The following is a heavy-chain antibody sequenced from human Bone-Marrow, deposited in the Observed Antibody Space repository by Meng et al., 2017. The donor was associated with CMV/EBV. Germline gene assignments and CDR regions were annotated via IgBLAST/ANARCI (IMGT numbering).Heavy chain of an antibody. CDR2: IPFDGSNK. CDR1: GFTFSDYA. V-gene: IGHV3-30*04. Sequence: GGALRLSCAASGFTFSDYAMHWVRQAPGKGLEWVAVIPFDGSNKFYADSVKGRYTISRDNSKNTLNLQMSSLRAEDTAVYYCARDLDYDFWSGYRYYYYYGMDVWGQGTTVTVSS. J-gene: IGHJ6*02. D-gene: IGHD3-3*01. CDR3: ARDLDYDFWSGYRYYYYYGMDV.